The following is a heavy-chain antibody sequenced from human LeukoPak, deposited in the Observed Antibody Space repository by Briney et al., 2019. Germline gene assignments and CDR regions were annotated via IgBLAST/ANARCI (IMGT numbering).Heavy chain of an antibody. CDR1: GGSISSYY. J-gene: IGHJ4*02. CDR3: ARDLAGVDH. D-gene: IGHD6-19*01. V-gene: IGHV4-59*01. Sequence: SETLSLTCTVSGGSISSYYWSWIRQPPGKGLEWIGYIYYSGSTNYNPSLKSRVTISVDTSKNQFSLKLSSVTAADTAVYHCARDLAGVDHWGQGTLVTVSS. CDR2: IYYSGST.